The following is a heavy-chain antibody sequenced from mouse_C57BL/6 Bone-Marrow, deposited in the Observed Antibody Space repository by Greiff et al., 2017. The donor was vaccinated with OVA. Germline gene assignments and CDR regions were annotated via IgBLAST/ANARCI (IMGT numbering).Heavy chain of an antibody. Sequence: QVQLQQSGPELVKPGASVKISCKASGYAFSSSWMNWVKQRPGKGLEWIGRIYPGDGDTNYNGKFKGKATLTADKSSSTAYMQLSSLTSEDSAVYFCAPIYDGYPYAMDYWGQGTSVTVSS. J-gene: IGHJ4*01. D-gene: IGHD2-3*01. CDR3: APIYDGYPYAMDY. CDR2: IYPGDGDT. V-gene: IGHV1-82*01. CDR1: GYAFSSSW.